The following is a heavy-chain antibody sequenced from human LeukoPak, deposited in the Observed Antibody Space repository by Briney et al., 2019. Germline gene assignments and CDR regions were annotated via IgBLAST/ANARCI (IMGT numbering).Heavy chain of an antibody. V-gene: IGHV4-39*01. J-gene: IGHJ4*02. CDR2: LYYSGNT. CDR1: GGSISSSSYY. D-gene: IGHD6-19*01. CDR3: ARHSSGWYPYFDY. Sequence: SETLPLTCTVSGGSISSSSYYWGWIRQPPGKGLEWIGSLYYSGNTYYNPSLKSRVTISVDTSKNQFSLKLSSVTAADTAVYYCARHSSGWYPYFDYWGQGTLVTVSS.